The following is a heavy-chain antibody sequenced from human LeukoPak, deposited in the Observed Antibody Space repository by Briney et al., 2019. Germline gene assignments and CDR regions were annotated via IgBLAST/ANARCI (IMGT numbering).Heavy chain of an antibody. D-gene: IGHD4-17*01. V-gene: IGHV3-23*01. CDR3: AKVGDYSYEYYYYYYMDV. Sequence: GGSLRLSCAASGFTFSTYAMSWVRQAPGKGLEWVSSVSGGSAGSTYYADSVKGRFTISRDSSKNTLYLQMKSLRAEDTAVYYCAKVGDYSYEYYYYYYMDVWGKGTTVTISS. CDR2: VSGGSAGST. J-gene: IGHJ6*03. CDR1: GFTFSTYA.